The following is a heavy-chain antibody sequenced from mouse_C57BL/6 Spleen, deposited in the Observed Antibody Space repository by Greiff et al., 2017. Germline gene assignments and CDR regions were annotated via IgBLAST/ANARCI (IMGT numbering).Heavy chain of an antibody. CDR1: GYSITSDY. CDR2: ISYSGST. CDR3: ARYHPPYYDSSYGYFDV. J-gene: IGHJ1*03. Sequence: DVQLQESGPGLAKPSQTLSLTCSVTGYSITSDYWNWIRKFPGHKLEYMGYISYSGSTYYNPSLNHRISITRDTSKNQYYLQLNSVTTEDTATYYCARYHPPYYDSSYGYFDVWGTGTTVTVSS. V-gene: IGHV3-8*01. D-gene: IGHD1-1*01.